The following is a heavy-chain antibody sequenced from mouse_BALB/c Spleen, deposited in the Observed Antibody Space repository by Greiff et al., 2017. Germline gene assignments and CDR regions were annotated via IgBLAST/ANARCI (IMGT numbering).Heavy chain of an antibody. V-gene: IGHV1-20*02. Sequence: EVQLQQSGPELVKPGASVKISCKASGYSFTGYFMNWVMQSHGKSLEWIGRINPYNGDTFYNQKFKGKATLTVDKSSSTAHMALRSLASEDSAVYYCAIERPGYAMDYWGQGTSVTVSS. J-gene: IGHJ4*01. D-gene: IGHD2-12*01. CDR3: AIERPGYAMDY. CDR1: GYSFTGYF. CDR2: INPYNGDT.